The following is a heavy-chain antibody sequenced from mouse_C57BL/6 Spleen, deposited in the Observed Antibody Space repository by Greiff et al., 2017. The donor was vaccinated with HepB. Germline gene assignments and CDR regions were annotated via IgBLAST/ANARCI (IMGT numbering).Heavy chain of an antibody. Sequence: VQLQQPGTELVKPGASVKLSCKASGYTFTSYWMHWVKQRPGQGLEWIGNINPSNGGTNYNEKFKSKATLTVDKSSSTAYMQLSSLTSEDSAVYYCARPLLLRSYYFDYWGQGTTLTVSS. D-gene: IGHD1-1*01. CDR1: GYTFTSYW. CDR3: ARPLLLRSYYFDY. J-gene: IGHJ2*01. CDR2: INPSNGGT. V-gene: IGHV1-53*01.